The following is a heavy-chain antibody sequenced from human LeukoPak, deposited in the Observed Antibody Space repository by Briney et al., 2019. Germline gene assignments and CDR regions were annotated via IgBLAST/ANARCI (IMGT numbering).Heavy chain of an antibody. Sequence: SQTLSLTCTVSGGSVSSGDYYWSWIRRPPGRGLEWIGYIYHNGSPYYTPSLKSRVTISLDRSKNQFSLNLTSVTAADTAVYYCARGLPIYFGWGISFPNWFDSWGQGTLVTVSS. D-gene: IGHD3-10*01. V-gene: IGHV4-30-2*01. CDR3: ARGLPIYFGWGISFPNWFDS. CDR2: IYHNGSP. CDR1: GGSVSSGDYY. J-gene: IGHJ5*01.